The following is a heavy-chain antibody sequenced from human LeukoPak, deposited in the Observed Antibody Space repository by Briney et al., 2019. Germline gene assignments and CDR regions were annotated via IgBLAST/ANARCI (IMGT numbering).Heavy chain of an antibody. D-gene: IGHD2-2*01. J-gene: IGHJ4*02. V-gene: IGHV3-64*01. CDR3: AREGSYQLPLDY. Sequence: GGSLRLSCAASGFTFSSYAMHWVRQAPGKGLEYVSAISSNGGSTYYANSVKGRFTISRDNSKNTLYLQMGSLRAKDMAVYYCAREGSYQLPLDYWGQGTLVTVSS. CDR1: GFTFSSYA. CDR2: ISSNGGST.